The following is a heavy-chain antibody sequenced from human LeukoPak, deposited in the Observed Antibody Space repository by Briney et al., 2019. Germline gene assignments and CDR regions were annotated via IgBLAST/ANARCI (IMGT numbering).Heavy chain of an antibody. J-gene: IGHJ4*02. D-gene: IGHD3-3*01. Sequence: GGSLRLSCAASGFTISSYWMSWVRQAPGKGLEWVANIKQDGSEKYYVDSVKGRFTISRDNAKNSLYLQMNGLRAEDTAVYYCAKVSITIFGFRVWGQGTLVTVSS. CDR1: GFTISSYW. CDR3: AKVSITIFGFRV. V-gene: IGHV3-7*03. CDR2: IKQDGSEK.